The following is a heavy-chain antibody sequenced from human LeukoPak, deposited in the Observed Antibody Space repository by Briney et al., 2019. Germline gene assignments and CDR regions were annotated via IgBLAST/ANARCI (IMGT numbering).Heavy chain of an antibody. D-gene: IGHD2-15*01. CDR1: GFTFSSYW. V-gene: IGHV3-7*03. CDR2: IKQDGSEK. CDR3: AKSGLNRFDY. J-gene: IGHJ4*02. Sequence: GGSLRLSCAASGFTFSSYWMSWVRQAPGKGLEWVANIKQDGSEKYYVDSVKGRFTISRDNSNNTLYLQMSSLRAEDTAVYYCAKSGLNRFDYWGQGTLVTVSS.